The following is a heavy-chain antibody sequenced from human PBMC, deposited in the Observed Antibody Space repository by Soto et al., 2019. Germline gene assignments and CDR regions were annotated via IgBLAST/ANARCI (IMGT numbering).Heavy chain of an antibody. Sequence: PSETLSLTCTVSGGSISSYYWSWIRQPPGKGLEWIGYIYYSGSTNYNPSLKSRVTISVDTSKNQFSLKLSSVTAADTAVYYCARFRVAAAGRDVQNWFDPWGQGTLVTVSS. CDR1: GGSISSYY. CDR2: IYYSGST. CDR3: ARFRVAAAGRDVQNWFDP. V-gene: IGHV4-59*01. D-gene: IGHD6-13*01. J-gene: IGHJ5*02.